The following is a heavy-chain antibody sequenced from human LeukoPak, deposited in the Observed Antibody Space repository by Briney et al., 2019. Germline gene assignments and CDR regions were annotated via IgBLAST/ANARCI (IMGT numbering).Heavy chain of an antibody. Sequence: GGSLRLSCTASGFTFGDYAMSWVRQAPGKGLEWVGFIRSKAYGGTTEYAASVKGRFTISRDDSKSIAYLQMNSLKTKDTAVYYCTSSYYDFWSGYTPLGYWGQGTMVTVSS. J-gene: IGHJ4*02. CDR3: TSSYYDFWSGYTPLGY. V-gene: IGHV3-49*04. CDR1: GFTFGDYA. D-gene: IGHD3-3*01. CDR2: IRSKAYGGTT.